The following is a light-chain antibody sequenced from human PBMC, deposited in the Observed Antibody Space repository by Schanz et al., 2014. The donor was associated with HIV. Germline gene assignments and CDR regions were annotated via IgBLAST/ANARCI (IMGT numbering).Light chain of an antibody. Sequence: QSALTQPPSASGSPGQSVTISCTGTNSDVGGHNYVSWFQQHPGKAPRLIIYEVTKRPSGVPDRFSGSKSGNTASLIVSGLQAEDEAEYYCCSYADGGTYVFGSGTKVTVL. CDR3: CSYADGGTYV. J-gene: IGLJ1*01. CDR2: EVT. CDR1: NSDVGGHNY. V-gene: IGLV2-8*01.